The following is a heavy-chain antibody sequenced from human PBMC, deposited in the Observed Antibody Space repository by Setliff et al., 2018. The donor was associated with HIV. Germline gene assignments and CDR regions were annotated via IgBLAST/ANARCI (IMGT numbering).Heavy chain of an antibody. CDR1: GDSFSTPTNH. J-gene: IGHJ4*02. D-gene: IGHD3-22*01. Sequence: SETLSLTCTVSGDSFSTPTNHWGWIRQPPGKGLEWIGNIYYGGSPYYNPSLKSRVTISLDTPSNQFSLKMTSVTAADTAVYFCARDPHYYDRSGHYSWFYFDYWGQGALVTVSS. CDR3: ARDPHYYDRSGHYSWFYFDY. V-gene: IGHV4-39*07. CDR2: IYYGGSP.